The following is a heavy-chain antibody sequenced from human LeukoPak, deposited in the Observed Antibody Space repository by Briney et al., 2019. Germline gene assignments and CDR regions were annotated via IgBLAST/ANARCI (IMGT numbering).Heavy chain of an antibody. D-gene: IGHD5-12*01. CDR2: ISASGGST. Sequence: GGSLRLSCAASGFTFSTYAMSWVRQAPGKGLEWVSAISASGGSTYYADSVKGRFTTSRDNSKNTLYLQMNSLRVEDTAVYYCAKEYSGYDFDYWGQGTLVTVSS. V-gene: IGHV3-23*01. CDR3: AKEYSGYDFDY. J-gene: IGHJ4*02. CDR1: GFTFSTYA.